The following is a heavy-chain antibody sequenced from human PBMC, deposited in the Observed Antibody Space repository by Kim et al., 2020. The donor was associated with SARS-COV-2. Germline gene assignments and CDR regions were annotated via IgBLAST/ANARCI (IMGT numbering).Heavy chain of an antibody. CDR2: ISGSGGST. V-gene: IGHV3-23*01. J-gene: IGHJ6*02. D-gene: IGHD5-18*01. Sequence: GGSLRLSCAASGFTFSSYAMSWVRQAPGKGLEWVSAISGSGGSTYYADSVKGRFTISRDNSKNTLYLQMNSLRAEDTAVYYCAKDSGGYSYSNNYYGMDVWCQGTTVTVSS. CDR1: GFTFSSYA. CDR3: AKDSGGYSYSNNYYGMDV.